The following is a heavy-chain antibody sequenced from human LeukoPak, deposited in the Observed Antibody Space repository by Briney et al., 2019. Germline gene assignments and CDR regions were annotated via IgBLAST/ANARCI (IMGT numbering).Heavy chain of an antibody. Sequence: GRSLRLSCAASGFTFSSYGMHWVRRAPGKGLEWVAVMSYDGSNKYYADSVKGRFTISRDNSKNTLYLQMNSLRAEDTAVYYCVVPGYGSGWYWIDYWGQGTLVTVSS. J-gene: IGHJ4*02. CDR2: MSYDGSNK. CDR1: GFTFSSYG. D-gene: IGHD6-19*01. CDR3: VVPGYGSGWYWIDY. V-gene: IGHV3-30*03.